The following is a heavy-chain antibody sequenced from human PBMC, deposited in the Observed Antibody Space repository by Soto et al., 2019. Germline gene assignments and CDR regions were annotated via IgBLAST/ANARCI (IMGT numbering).Heavy chain of an antibody. D-gene: IGHD2-15*01. CDR3: GRDGAFARGGGDAFDL. CDR2: IKQGGNEK. J-gene: IGHJ3*01. Sequence: EVQLVESGGGLVQPGGSLRLSCAASGFTFNRNWMSWVRQAPGKGLEWLANIKQGGNEKSYVDSVKGRFTISRDDASKSVFLQMNSLRAEDSAVYYCGRDGAFARGGGDAFDLWGQGTVVTVSS. V-gene: IGHV3-7*01. CDR1: GFTFNRNW.